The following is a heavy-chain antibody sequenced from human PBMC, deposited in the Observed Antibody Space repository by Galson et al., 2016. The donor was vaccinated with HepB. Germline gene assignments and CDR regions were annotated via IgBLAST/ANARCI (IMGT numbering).Heavy chain of an antibody. D-gene: IGHD5-18*01. Sequence: SETLSLTCAVSGGSIFSSHWWSWVRQPPGKGLEWIGQIYHSGTTNYNPSLKSRVTISVDTSKNQFSLKLKSVTAADTAVYYCASLRGYSYGLGLWSQGTLVTVSS. CDR3: ASLRGYSYGLGL. J-gene: IGHJ4*02. CDR2: IYHSGTT. CDR1: GGSIFSSHW. V-gene: IGHV4-4*02.